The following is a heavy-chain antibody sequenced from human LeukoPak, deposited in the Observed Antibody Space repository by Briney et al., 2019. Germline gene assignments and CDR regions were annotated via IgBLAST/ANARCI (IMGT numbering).Heavy chain of an antibody. D-gene: IGHD1-26*01. CDR2: MSGSGSST. CDR3: ARESTSGIVGATPHYYYYYMDV. J-gene: IGHJ6*03. V-gene: IGHV3-23*01. CDR1: GFTFSSFV. Sequence: PGGSLRLSCAASGFTFSSFVMIWVRQAPGKGLEGVSAMSGSGSSTHYADSVKGRFTISRDNSKNTLYVQMNSLRAEDTAVYYCARESTSGIVGATPHYYYYYMDVWGKGTTVTVSS.